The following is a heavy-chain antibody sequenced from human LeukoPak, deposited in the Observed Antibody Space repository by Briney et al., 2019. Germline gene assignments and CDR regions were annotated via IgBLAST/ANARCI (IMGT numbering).Heavy chain of an antibody. Sequence: PSETLSLTCTVSGDSMSSYSWSWMRQPAGKGLDWIGRIFISWRTNYNPSFKSRVSMSVDTSKNQFSLKLSSVTAADTAVYYCARDLLGYFDCWGQGTLVTVSS. CDR1: GDSMSSYS. V-gene: IGHV4-4*07. CDR2: IFISWRT. D-gene: IGHD2-21*01. J-gene: IGHJ4*02. CDR3: ARDLLGYFDC.